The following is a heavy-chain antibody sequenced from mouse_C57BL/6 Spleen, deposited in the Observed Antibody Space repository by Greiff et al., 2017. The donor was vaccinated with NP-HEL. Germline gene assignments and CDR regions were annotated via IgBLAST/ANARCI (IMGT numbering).Heavy chain of an antibody. Sequence: VQLQQSGPELVKPGASVKIPCKASGYTFTDYNMDWVKQSHGKSLEWIGDINPNNGGTIYNQKFKGKATLTVDKSSSTAYMELRSLTSEDTAVYYCARRGDGYYGAWFAYWGQGTLVTVSA. D-gene: IGHD2-3*01. CDR3: ARRGDGYYGAWFAY. V-gene: IGHV1-18*01. J-gene: IGHJ3*01. CDR1: GYTFTDYN. CDR2: INPNNGGT.